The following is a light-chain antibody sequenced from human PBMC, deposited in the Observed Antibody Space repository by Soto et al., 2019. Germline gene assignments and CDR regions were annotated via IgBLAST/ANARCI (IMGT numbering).Light chain of an antibody. CDR3: QQYNSYSWT. V-gene: IGKV1-5*01. Sequence: DIQMTQSPSTLSASVVDRVTITCRASQSISSWLAWYQQKPGKAPKLLIYDASSLESGVPSRLSGSGSGTEFTLTISSLQPDDFATYYCQQYNSYSWTFGQGTKVDIK. CDR2: DAS. J-gene: IGKJ1*01. CDR1: QSISSW.